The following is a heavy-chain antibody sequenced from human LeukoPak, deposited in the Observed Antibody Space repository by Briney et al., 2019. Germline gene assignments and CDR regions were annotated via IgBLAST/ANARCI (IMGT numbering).Heavy chain of an antibody. V-gene: IGHV3-48*01. Sequence: PGGSLRLSCAASGFTVSSNYMSWVRQAPGKGLEWVSYISSSSSTIYYADSVKGRFTISRDNAKNSLYLQMNSLRAEDTAVYYCARDSGSSGWYQEDYWGQGTLVTVSS. D-gene: IGHD6-19*01. J-gene: IGHJ4*02. CDR1: GFTVSSNY. CDR2: ISSSSSTI. CDR3: ARDSGSSGWYQEDY.